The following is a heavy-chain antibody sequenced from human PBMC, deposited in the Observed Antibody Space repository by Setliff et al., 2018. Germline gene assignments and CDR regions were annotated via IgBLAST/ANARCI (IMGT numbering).Heavy chain of an antibody. D-gene: IGHD6-19*01. CDR2: TIPSFGSA. CDR3: ARGSVEYSRGWYYFDY. J-gene: IGHJ4*02. V-gene: IGHV1-69*13. CDR1: GFRFTNFG. Sequence: SVKVSCKTSGFRFTNFGFSWVRQAPGQGLEWMGGTIPSFGSANYARKFQGRVTVTADESTSTAYMELSSLRSEDTAVYYCARGSVEYSRGWYYFDYWAQGTLVTVSS.